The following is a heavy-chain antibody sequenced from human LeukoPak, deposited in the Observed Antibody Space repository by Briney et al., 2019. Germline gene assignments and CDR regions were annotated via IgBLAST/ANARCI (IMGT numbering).Heavy chain of an antibody. CDR2: IIPIFGTA. CDR1: GGTFSSYA. Sequence: ASVKVSCKASGGTFSSYAISWVRQAPGQGLEWLGGIIPIFGTASYAQKFQGRVTITADESTITAYMELSSLRSEDTAVYSCARGGMGYCSGGSCPVGYYGMDVWGQGPTVTVSS. J-gene: IGHJ6*02. D-gene: IGHD2-15*01. V-gene: IGHV1-69*13. CDR3: ARGGMGYCSGGSCPVGYYGMDV.